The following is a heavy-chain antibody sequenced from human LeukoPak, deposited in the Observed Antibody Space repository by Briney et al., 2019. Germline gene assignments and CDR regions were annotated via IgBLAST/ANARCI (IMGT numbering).Heavy chain of an antibody. CDR1: GGSISSNY. CDR3: ARMGPPLRGVRYYYYMDV. D-gene: IGHD3-10*01. Sequence: SETLSLTRNVSGGSISSNYWSWIRQPPGKGLGWIGYIYYSGSTNYNPSLKSRVTISVDTSKNQFSLKLTSVTAADTAVYYCARMGPPLRGVRYYYYMDVWGKGTTVTVSS. J-gene: IGHJ6*03. V-gene: IGHV4-59*01. CDR2: IYYSGST.